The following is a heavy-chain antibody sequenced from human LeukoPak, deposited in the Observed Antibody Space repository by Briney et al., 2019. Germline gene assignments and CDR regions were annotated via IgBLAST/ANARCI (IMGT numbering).Heavy chain of an antibody. CDR1: GGSFSGYY. D-gene: IGHD2-8*01. J-gene: IGHJ3*02. V-gene: IGHV4-34*01. Sequence: SETLSLTCAVYGGSFSGYYWSWIRQPPGKGLEWIGEINHSGSTNYNPSLKSRVTISVDTSKNQFSLKRSSVTAADTAVYYCARAPGVFDIGAQGTMPPVSS. CDR2: INHSGST. CDR3: ARAPGVFDI.